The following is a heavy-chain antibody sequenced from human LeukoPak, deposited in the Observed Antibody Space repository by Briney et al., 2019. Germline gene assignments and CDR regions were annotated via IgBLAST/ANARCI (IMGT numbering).Heavy chain of an antibody. CDR2: ISYDGSNK. D-gene: IGHD4-17*01. V-gene: IGHV3-30-3*01. J-gene: IGHJ4*02. CDR1: GFTFSSYA. CDR3: ARAGRAYGDYHYFDY. Sequence: GGSLRLSCAASGFTFSSYAMRWVRQAPGKGLEWVAVISYDGSNKYYADSVQGRLTISRDNSKNTLYLQMNSLRAEDTAVYYCARAGRAYGDYHYFDYWGQGTLVTVSS.